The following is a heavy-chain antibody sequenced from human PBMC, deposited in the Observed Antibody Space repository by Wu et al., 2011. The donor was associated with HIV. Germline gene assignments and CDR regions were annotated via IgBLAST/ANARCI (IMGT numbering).Heavy chain of an antibody. D-gene: IGHD6-19*01. CDR1: GGTLSSYA. J-gene: IGHJ4*02. V-gene: IGHV1-69*05. Sequence: EVKKPGSSVKVSCKASGGTLSSYAISWVRQAPGQGLEWMGGIIPIFGTANYAQKFQGRVTITTDESTSTAYMELRSLRSDDTAVYYCARDDSSGWPEGFDYWGQGTLVTVSS. CDR2: IIPIFGTA. CDR3: ARDDSSGWPEGFDY.